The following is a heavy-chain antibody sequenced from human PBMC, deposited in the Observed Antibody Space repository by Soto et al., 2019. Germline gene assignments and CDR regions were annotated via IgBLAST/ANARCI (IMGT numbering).Heavy chain of an antibody. CDR3: AKKESYDFWSGLPYYYYYMDV. CDR1: GFTFSSYA. V-gene: IGHV3-23*01. J-gene: IGHJ6*03. Sequence: EVQLLESGGGLVQPGGSLRLSCAASGFTFSSYAMSWVRQAPGKGLEWVSAISGSGGSTYYADSVKGRFTISRDNSKNTLYLQMNSLRAEDTAVYYCAKKESYDFWSGLPYYYYYMDVWGKGTTVTVSS. CDR2: ISGSGGST. D-gene: IGHD3-3*01.